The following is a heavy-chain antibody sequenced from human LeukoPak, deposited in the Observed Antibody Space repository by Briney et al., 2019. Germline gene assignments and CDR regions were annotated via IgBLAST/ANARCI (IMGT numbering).Heavy chain of an antibody. CDR1: GFTFSSYW. D-gene: IGHD5-24*01. V-gene: IGHV3-7*01. CDR2: IKEDGSEK. J-gene: IGHJ4*02. CDR3: ARGGGYYFDH. Sequence: GGSLRLSCAASGFTFSSYWMNWVRLAPGKGLDWVANIKEDGSEKYYVDSVEGRFTISRDNAKNSLYLQMNSLRAEDTAVYYCARGGGYYFDHLGQGTLVTVSS.